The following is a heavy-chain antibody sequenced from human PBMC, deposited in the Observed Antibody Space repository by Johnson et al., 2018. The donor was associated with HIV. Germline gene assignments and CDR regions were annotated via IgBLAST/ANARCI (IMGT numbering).Heavy chain of an antibody. CDR1: GFNFSKFG. D-gene: IGHD3-22*01. Sequence: QVQLVESGGRVVQPGRSLRLSCAASGFNFSKFGMHWVRQAPGKGLQWVAVIWYDGSSTYFADSVKGRFTISRDNSENTLYLQMNNLRAEDTAIYYCARVAPFYYYDSPYLVGKSGFDVWGQGTMVSVSS. CDR3: ARVAPFYYYDSPYLVGKSGFDV. V-gene: IGHV3-33*01. J-gene: IGHJ3*01. CDR2: IWYDGSST.